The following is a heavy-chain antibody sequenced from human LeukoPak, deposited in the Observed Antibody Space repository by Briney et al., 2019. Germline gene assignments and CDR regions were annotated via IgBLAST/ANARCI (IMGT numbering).Heavy chain of an antibody. Sequence: ASVKVSCKASGYTFTGYYMHWVRQAPGQGLEWMGRINPNSGDTNYAQKFQGRVTMTRDTSISTAYMELSRLRSDDTAVYYCARDRPDIVVVPAANPTDAFDIWGQGTMVTVSS. J-gene: IGHJ3*02. V-gene: IGHV1-2*06. CDR1: GYTFTGYY. CDR2: INPNSGDT. D-gene: IGHD2-2*01. CDR3: ARDRPDIVVVPAANPTDAFDI.